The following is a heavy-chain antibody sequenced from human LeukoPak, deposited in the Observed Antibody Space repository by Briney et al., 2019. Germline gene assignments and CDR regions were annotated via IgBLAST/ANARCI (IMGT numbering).Heavy chain of an antibody. Sequence: SETLSLTCTVSGGSISSGSYYWSWIRQPAGKGLEWIGRIYTSGSTNYNPSLKGRVTISVDTSKNQFSLKLSSVTAADTAVYYCARVVVVVVPAGTYYYYYYYMDVWGKGTTVTVSS. CDR1: GGSISSGSYY. D-gene: IGHD2-2*01. CDR2: IYTSGST. CDR3: ARVVVVVVPAGTYYYYYYYMDV. J-gene: IGHJ6*03. V-gene: IGHV4-61*02.